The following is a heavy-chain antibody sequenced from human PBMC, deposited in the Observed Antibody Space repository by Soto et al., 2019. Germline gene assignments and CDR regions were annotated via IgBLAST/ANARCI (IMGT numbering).Heavy chain of an antibody. Sequence: QVQLQESGPRLVQPSETLSLTCSVSGCSVSSDSYYWSWIRQPPGAGLEWIGYIYFSGTTNYNPSLESRVTILVDSSKNQFSLKLSSVTAADTAVYYCARSPGSGDYVDYWGQGTLVAVSS. CDR1: GCSVSSDSYY. CDR3: ARSPGSGDYVDY. CDR2: IYFSGTT. D-gene: IGHD4-17*01. V-gene: IGHV4-61*01. J-gene: IGHJ4*02.